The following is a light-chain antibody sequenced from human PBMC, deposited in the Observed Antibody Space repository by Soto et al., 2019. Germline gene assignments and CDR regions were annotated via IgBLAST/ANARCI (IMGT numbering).Light chain of an antibody. V-gene: IGKV3-15*01. CDR3: QQYYHWPRT. Sequence: VISQSPATLSLSNGERATLSCRASQSVGNNLAWYQQRPGQPPRLLIYGASTRATGVPARFSGSGSGTDFSLTITSLQSEDFAVYYCQQYYHWPRTFGQGTKVDIK. CDR2: GAS. J-gene: IGKJ1*01. CDR1: QSVGNN.